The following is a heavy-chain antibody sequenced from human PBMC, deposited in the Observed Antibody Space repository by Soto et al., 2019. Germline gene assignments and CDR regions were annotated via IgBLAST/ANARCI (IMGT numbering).Heavy chain of an antibody. CDR1: GYTFTSYG. D-gene: IGHD6-13*01. Sequence: QVQLVQSGAEVKKPGASVKVSCKASGYTFTSYGISWGRQAPGQGLEGMGWISAYNGNTNYAQKLQGRVTTTTDTSTSTAYMELRSLRSDDTAVYYCARGSQFRSSSWPLTYYYYYGMDVWGQGTTVTVSS. V-gene: IGHV1-18*01. CDR3: ARGSQFRSSSWPLTYYYYYGMDV. CDR2: ISAYNGNT. J-gene: IGHJ6*02.